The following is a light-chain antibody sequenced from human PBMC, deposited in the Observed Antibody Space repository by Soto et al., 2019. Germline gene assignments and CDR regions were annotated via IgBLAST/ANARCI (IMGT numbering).Light chain of an antibody. Sequence: QLVLTQPPSASGTPGQGVTISCSGSSSNIGTNTVIWYQQLPGAAPKLLIYSDNQRPSGVPDRFAGSKSGTSASLAISGLQSEDEADYYCAAWDVSLVVFGGGTKLTVL. CDR2: SDN. J-gene: IGLJ2*01. V-gene: IGLV1-44*01. CDR1: SSNIGTNT. CDR3: AAWDVSLVV.